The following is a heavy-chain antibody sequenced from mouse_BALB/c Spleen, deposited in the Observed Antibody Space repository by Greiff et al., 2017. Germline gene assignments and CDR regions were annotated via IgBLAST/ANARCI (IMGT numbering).Heavy chain of an antibody. CDR3: AREDGSFYAMDY. CDR2: IDPANGNT. Sequence: DVQLQESGAELVKPGASVKLSCTASGFNIKDTYMHWVKQRPEQGLEWIGRIDPANGNTKYDPKFQGKATITADTSSNTAYLQLSSLTSEDTAVYYCAREDGSFYAMDYWGQGTSVTVSS. D-gene: IGHD1-1*01. J-gene: IGHJ4*01. CDR1: GFNIKDTY. V-gene: IGHV14-3*02.